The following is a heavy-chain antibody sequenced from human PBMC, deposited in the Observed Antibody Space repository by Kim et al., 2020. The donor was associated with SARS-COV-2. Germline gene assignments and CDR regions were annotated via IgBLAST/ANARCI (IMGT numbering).Heavy chain of an antibody. J-gene: IGHJ4*01. CDR3: MNRRWTWTYDYFDY. V-gene: IGHV3-23*01. CDR1: GFTFTSYG. D-gene: IGHD2-15*01. Sequence: GGSLRLSCATSGFTFTSYGMRWVRQAPEKGLEWVSRINGGDGTTNYADSVKGRFTISRDNSKNTLYLQMNSLRADDTAVYYCMNRRWTWTYDYFDY. CDR2: INGGDGTT.